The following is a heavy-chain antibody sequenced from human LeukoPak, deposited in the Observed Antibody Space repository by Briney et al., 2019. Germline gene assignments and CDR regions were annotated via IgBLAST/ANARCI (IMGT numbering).Heavy chain of an antibody. D-gene: IGHD3-3*01. CDR2: IYSGGST. Sequence: GGSLRLSCAASGFTVSSNYMSWVRQAPGKGLEWVSVIYSGGSTYYADSVKGRFTISRDNSKNTLYLQMNSLRAEDTAVYYCARTYYDFWSGYDYWGQGTLVTVSS. CDR1: GFTVSSNY. V-gene: IGHV3-66*01. CDR3: ARTYYDFWSGYDY. J-gene: IGHJ4*02.